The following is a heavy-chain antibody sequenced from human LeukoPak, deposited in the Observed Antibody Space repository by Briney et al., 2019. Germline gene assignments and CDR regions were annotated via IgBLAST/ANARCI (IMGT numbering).Heavy chain of an antibody. D-gene: IGHD2-2*01. CDR1: GYSISSGYY. J-gene: IGHJ5*02. CDR2: IYHSGST. V-gene: IGHV4-38-2*02. CDR3: ARESSTSWPDHNWFDP. Sequence: SETLSLTCTVSGYSISSGYYWGWIRQPPGKGLEWIGSIYHSGSTYYNPSLKSRVTISVGTSKNQFSLKLSSVTAADTAVYYCARESSTSWPDHNWFDPWGQGTLVTVSS.